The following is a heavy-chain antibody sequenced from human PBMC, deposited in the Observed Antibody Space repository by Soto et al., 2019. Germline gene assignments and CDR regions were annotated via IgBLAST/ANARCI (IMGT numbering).Heavy chain of an antibody. CDR1: GFTFSSYG. V-gene: IGHV3-33*01. D-gene: IGHD5-18*01. Sequence: QVQLVESGGGVVQPGRSLRLSCAASGFTFSSYGMHWVRQAPGKGLEWVAVIWYDGSNKYYADSVKGRFTISRDNSKNTLYLQMNSLRAEDTAVYYCARDKGYSYGFNGYFDLWGRGTLVTVSS. CDR3: ARDKGYSYGFNGYFDL. J-gene: IGHJ2*01. CDR2: IWYDGSNK.